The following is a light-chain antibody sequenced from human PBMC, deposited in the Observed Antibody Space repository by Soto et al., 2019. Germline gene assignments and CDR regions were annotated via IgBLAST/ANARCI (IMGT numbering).Light chain of an antibody. CDR1: QAVNTR. CDR3: QQRFAWPNS. V-gene: IGKV3D-11*01. Sequence: EIVLTQSPATLSSFPGDRVTLSCRASQAVNTRLAWYQHKPGQTPRLLIYDISTRAAGIPARFSGSVFRTDYTLTISNLEPEDSAVYYCQQRFAWPNSFGGGTKVQI. CDR2: DIS. J-gene: IGKJ4*01.